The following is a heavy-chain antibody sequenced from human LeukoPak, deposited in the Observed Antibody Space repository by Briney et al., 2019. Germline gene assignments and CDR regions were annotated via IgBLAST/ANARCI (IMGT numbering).Heavy chain of an antibody. CDR2: ITGSGGST. V-gene: IGHV3-23*01. J-gene: IGHJ3*02. Sequence: GGSLRLSCAASGFTFSSYAMSWVRQAPGKGLEWVSVITGSGGSTYYADSLKGRFTISRDNSKNTLYLQMNSLRAEDTAVYYCAKVKGYFPNVFGIWGQGTMVTVSS. CDR3: AKVKGYFPNVFGI. D-gene: IGHD2-15*01. CDR1: GFTFSSYA.